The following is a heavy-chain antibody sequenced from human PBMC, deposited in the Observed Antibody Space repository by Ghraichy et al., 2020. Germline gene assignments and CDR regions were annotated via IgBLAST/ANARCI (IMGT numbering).Heavy chain of an antibody. CDR1: GGSISSYY. V-gene: IGHV4-59*01. CDR3: ARFPPIVVVPAAPFDY. D-gene: IGHD2-2*01. CDR2: IYYSGST. Sequence: SETLSLTCTVSGGSISSYYWSWIRQPPGKGLEWIGYIYYSGSTNYNPSLKSRVPISVDTSKNQFSLKLSSVTAADTAVYYCARFPPIVVVPAAPFDYWGQGTLVTVSS. J-gene: IGHJ4*02.